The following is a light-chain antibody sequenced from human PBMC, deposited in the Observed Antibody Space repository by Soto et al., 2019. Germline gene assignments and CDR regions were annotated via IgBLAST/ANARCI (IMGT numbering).Light chain of an antibody. J-gene: IGLJ1*01. CDR1: SSNIGGNS. V-gene: IGLV1-51*01. Sequence: QSALTHPPSVSAAPGQKVTISCSGSSSNIGGNSVSWYQQLPGTAPKLLIYDDNKRPSGIPDRFSGSKSGTSATLGITGFQTGDEADYYCGSWDSSLSAYVFGTGAKVTVL. CDR3: GSWDSSLSAYV. CDR2: DDN.